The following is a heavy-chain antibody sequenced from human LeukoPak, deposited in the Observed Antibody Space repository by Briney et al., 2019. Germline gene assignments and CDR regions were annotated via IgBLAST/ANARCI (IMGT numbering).Heavy chain of an antibody. CDR2: IIHTGRT. CDR3: ARGILVKVYAAFDY. CDR1: GGSFSDYY. J-gene: IGHJ4*02. D-gene: IGHD2/OR15-2a*01. Sequence: SETLSLTCGVYGGSFSDYYWTWIRLSPGLGLEWIGEIIHTGRTNYNPSLTSRVSISVDTSENQFSLEMTSVTAADTAVYYCARGILVKVYAAFDYWGRGTLVTVSS. V-gene: IGHV4-34*01.